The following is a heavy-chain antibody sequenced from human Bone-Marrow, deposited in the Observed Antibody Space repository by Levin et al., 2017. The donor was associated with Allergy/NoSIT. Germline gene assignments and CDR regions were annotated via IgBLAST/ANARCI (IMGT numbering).Heavy chain of an antibody. J-gene: IGHJ4*02. CDR3: TKQMASVRTSDY. D-gene: IGHD5-24*01. CDR1: GFTFSSHA. V-gene: IGHV3-23*01. CDR2: ISDSGGGT. Sequence: GGSLRLSCAASGFTFSSHAMRWFRRAPGKGLEWVSSISDSGGGTYYADSVRGRFTVSRDNSKNTLYLQMNSLRVEDTAIYYCTKQMASVRTSDYWGQGTLVTVSS.